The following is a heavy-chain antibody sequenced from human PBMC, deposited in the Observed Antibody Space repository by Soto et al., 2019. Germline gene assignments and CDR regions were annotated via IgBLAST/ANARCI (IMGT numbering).Heavy chain of an antibody. CDR2: IYYSGST. Sequence: SETLSLTCTVSGGSISSGGYYWSWIRQHPGKGMEWIGYIYYSGSTYYNPSLKSRVTISVDTSKNQFSLKLSSVTAADTAVYYCVRDVKGYYDILTGPLGDWFDPWGQGTLVTVSS. CDR1: GGSISSGGYY. V-gene: IGHV4-31*03. D-gene: IGHD3-9*01. J-gene: IGHJ5*02. CDR3: VRDVKGYYDILTGPLGDWFDP.